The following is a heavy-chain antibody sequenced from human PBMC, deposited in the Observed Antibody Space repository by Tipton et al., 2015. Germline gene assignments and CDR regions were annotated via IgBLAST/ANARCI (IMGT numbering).Heavy chain of an antibody. CDR3: ARENAYYYGMAV. Sequence: TLSLTCTVSDGSVTNYHWSWIRQTPGKGLEWIGYIRYSGGTNYKPSLRGRVSISLDMSKNQFSLKLRSVTAADTAMYFCARENAYYYGMAVWGQGTTVTVSS. CDR2: IRYSGGT. CDR1: DGSVTNYH. J-gene: IGHJ6*02. V-gene: IGHV4-59*02. D-gene: IGHD1-1*01.